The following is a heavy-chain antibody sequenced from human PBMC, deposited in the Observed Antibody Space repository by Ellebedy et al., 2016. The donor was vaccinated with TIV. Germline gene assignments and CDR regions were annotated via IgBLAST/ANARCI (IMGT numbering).Heavy chain of an antibody. CDR1: GFIFSSYW. V-gene: IGHV3-7*04. Sequence: GESLKISXAASGFIFSSYWMSWVRQAPGKGLEWVANIKQDGSEKYYVDSVKGRFTISRDNAKNSLYLQMNSLRAEDTAVYYCARVLYGDYDYWGQGTLVTVSS. J-gene: IGHJ4*02. CDR2: IKQDGSEK. CDR3: ARVLYGDYDY. D-gene: IGHD4-17*01.